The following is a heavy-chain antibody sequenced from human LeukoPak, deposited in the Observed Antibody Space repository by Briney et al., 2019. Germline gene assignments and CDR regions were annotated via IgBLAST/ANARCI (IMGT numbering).Heavy chain of an antibody. CDR3: ARHEGRTGYSYGH. CDR2: IYPGDSDT. V-gene: IGHV5-51*01. D-gene: IGHD5-18*01. CDR1: GYSFTSYW. J-gene: IGHJ4*02. Sequence: GGSLKISCKGSGYSFTSYWIGWVRQMPGKGLEWMGIIYPGDSDTRYSPSFQGQVTISADKSISTAYLQWSSPKASDTAMYYCARHEGRTGYSYGHWGQGTLVTVSS.